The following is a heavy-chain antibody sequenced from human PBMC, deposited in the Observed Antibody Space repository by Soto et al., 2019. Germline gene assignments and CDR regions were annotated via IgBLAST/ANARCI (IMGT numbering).Heavy chain of an antibody. Sequence: SVKVSCKASGGTFSSYAISWVRQAPGQGLEWMGGIIPIFGTANYAQKFQGRVTITADESTSTAYMELSSLRSEDTAVYHCATKDDMTPSGMDVWGQGTTVTVSS. CDR3: ATKDDMTPSGMDV. CDR2: IIPIFGTA. J-gene: IGHJ6*02. CDR1: GGTFSSYA. D-gene: IGHD2-8*01. V-gene: IGHV1-69*13.